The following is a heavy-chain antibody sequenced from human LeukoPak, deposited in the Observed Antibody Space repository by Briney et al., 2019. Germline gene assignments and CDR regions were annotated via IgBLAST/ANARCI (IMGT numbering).Heavy chain of an antibody. CDR2: ISSSSSYI. V-gene: IGHV3-21*01. Sequence: GGSLRLSCAASGFTFSSYSMNWVRQAPGKGLEWVSSISSSSSYIYYADSVKGRFTISRDNAKNSLYLQMNSLRAEDTAVYYCARDSQGYCTNGVCYYYYYMDVWGKGTTVTVSS. D-gene: IGHD2-8*01. CDR1: GFTFSSYS. CDR3: ARDSQGYCTNGVCYYYYYMDV. J-gene: IGHJ6*03.